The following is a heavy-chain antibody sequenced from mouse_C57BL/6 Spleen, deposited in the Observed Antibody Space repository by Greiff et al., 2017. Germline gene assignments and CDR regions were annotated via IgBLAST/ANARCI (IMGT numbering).Heavy chain of an antibody. J-gene: IGHJ4*01. Sequence: DVQLQESGGGLVQPGGSLKLSCAASGIDFSRYWMRWVRRAPGKGLEWIGEINPDSSTINYAPSLKDKFIISRDNAKNTLYLQMSKVRSEDTALYYCARGNWDDYALDYWGQGTSVTVAS. CDR3: ARGNWDDYALDY. V-gene: IGHV4-1*01. CDR2: INPDSSTI. CDR1: GIDFSRYW. D-gene: IGHD4-1*01.